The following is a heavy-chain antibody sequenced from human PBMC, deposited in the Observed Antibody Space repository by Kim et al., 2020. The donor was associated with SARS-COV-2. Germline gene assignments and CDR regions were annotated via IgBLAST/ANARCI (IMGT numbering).Heavy chain of an antibody. CDR3: TTGSRVTFGGVTMTPTDH. J-gene: IGHJ4*02. D-gene: IGHD3-16*01. CDR1: GFTFSVAW. V-gene: IGHV3-15*01. CDR2: IKSETDGGTT. Sequence: GGSLRLSCAASGFTFSVAWMNWVRQTPGKGLEWVGRIKSETDGGTTDYAAPVEGRFTISRDDSENTLFLQMNSLKTEDTAVYYCTTGSRVTFGGVTMTPTDHWGQGTQVTVSS.